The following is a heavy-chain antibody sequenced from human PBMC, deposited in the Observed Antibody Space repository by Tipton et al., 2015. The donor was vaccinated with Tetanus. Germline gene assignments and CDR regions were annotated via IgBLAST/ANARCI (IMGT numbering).Heavy chain of an antibody. J-gene: IGHJ4*02. Sequence: VQLVQSGGEVKKPGESLKTSCKGSGYIFTNYWIGWVRQKPGKGLEWMGIIYPGDSDTRYSPPFQGQVIISVDKSINPAYLQWSSLKASDTSMFYGARAHCSDGVCNVDFWGQGALVTVAS. V-gene: IGHV5-51*01. CDR2: IYPGDSDT. CDR1: GYIFTNYW. CDR3: ARAHCSDGVCNVDF. D-gene: IGHD2-15*01.